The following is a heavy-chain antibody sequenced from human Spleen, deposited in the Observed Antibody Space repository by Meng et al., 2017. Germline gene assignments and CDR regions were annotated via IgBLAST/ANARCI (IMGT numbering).Heavy chain of an antibody. CDR3: ARDQREEQWPDWYFDL. Sequence: QVQLTQWGAGLLKPSETLSLTCAVYGGSFSGYYWSWIRQPPGKGLEWIGEINHSGSTNYNPSLKSRVTISVDTSKNQFSLKLSSVTAADTAVYYCARDQREEQWPDWYFDLWGRGTLVTVSS. CDR1: GGSFSGYY. J-gene: IGHJ2*01. D-gene: IGHD6-19*01. CDR2: INHSGST. V-gene: IGHV4-34*01.